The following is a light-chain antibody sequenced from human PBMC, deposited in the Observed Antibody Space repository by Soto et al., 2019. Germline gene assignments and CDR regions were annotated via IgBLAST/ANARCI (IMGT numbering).Light chain of an antibody. CDR2: DAS. V-gene: IGKV3-11*01. CDR3: QQYGSSGT. Sequence: EIVLTQSPATLSLSPGERATLSCRASQSVSSYLAWYQKPPGQAPRLLIYDASNRATGIPARFSGSGSGKDFPITISSLEHGDVAVYYCQQYGSSGTFGQGTKGDI. J-gene: IGKJ1*01. CDR1: QSVSSY.